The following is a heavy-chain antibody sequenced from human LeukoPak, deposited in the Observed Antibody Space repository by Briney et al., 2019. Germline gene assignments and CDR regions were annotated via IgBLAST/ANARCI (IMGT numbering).Heavy chain of an antibody. CDR3: ARDPYSGAYGDTYYYYMDV. CDR1: GFSFISYN. CDR2: ITTSSSYT. V-gene: IGHV3-21*01. Sequence: GGSLRLSCEASGFSFISYNMYWVRQTPGQGLEWISSITTSSSYTFYADSVKGRFTISRDNARNSLYLQMNSLTAEDTAVYYCARDPYSGAYGDTYYYYMDVWGKGTTVTISS. J-gene: IGHJ6*03. D-gene: IGHD1-26*01.